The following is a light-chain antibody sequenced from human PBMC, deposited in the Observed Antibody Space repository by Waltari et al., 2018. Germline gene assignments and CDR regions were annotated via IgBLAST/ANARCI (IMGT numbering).Light chain of an antibody. V-gene: IGLV1-44*01. CDR3: AAWDDSLNGV. Sequence: QSVLTQPPSASGTPGQRVTISCSVSYSNIGHNSVNWYQQVPGTAPKLLIYNNDRRPSGVPDRFSGSKSGTSASLAISGLQSEDEADYYCAAWDDSLNGVFGGGTKLTVL. J-gene: IGLJ3*02. CDR1: YSNIGHNS. CDR2: NND.